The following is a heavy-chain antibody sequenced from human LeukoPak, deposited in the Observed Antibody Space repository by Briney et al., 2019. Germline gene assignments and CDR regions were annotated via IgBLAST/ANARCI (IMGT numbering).Heavy chain of an antibody. CDR2: IYTSGST. Sequence: SETLSLTCTVSGGSISSFYWSWIRQAAGKGLEWIGRIYTSGSTNYNPSLKGRITMSVDTSKNQFSLKLRSVAAADTAVYYCARGSGSYPPLDYWGQGTLVTVSS. J-gene: IGHJ4*02. CDR3: ARGSGSYPPLDY. D-gene: IGHD3-10*01. CDR1: GGSISSFY. V-gene: IGHV4-4*07.